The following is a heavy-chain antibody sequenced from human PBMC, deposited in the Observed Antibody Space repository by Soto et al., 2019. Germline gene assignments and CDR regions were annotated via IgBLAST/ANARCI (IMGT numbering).Heavy chain of an antibody. J-gene: IGHJ6*03. V-gene: IGHV3-7*01. Sequence: GGSLRLSCAASGFTFSSYWMSWVRQAPGKGLEWVANIKQDGSEKYYVDSVKGRFTISRDNAKNSLYLQMNSLRAEDTAVYYCAREYDFWSGGYMDVWGKGTTVTVSS. CDR1: GFTFSSYW. D-gene: IGHD3-3*01. CDR2: IKQDGSEK. CDR3: AREYDFWSGGYMDV.